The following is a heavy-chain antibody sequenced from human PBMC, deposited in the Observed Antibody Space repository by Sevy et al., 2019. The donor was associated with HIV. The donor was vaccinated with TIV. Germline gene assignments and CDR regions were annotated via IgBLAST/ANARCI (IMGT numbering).Heavy chain of an antibody. D-gene: IGHD3-10*01. J-gene: IGHJ4*02. Sequence: ASVKVSCRASGYTFTEYYLHWVRQAPGQGLEWMGWINPNNVGTEYAQRFQGRGAMTRDTSISTVYMELSRLRSDDTAVYYCARASHVSGSYTTDYWGQGTLVTVSS. CDR1: GYTFTEYY. CDR3: ARASHVSGSYTTDY. V-gene: IGHV1-2*02. CDR2: INPNNVGT.